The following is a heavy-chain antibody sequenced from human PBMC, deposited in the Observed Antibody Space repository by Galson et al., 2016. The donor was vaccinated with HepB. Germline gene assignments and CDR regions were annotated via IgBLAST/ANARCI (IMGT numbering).Heavy chain of an antibody. V-gene: IGHV3-23*01. Sequence: SLRLSCAASGFTFSAYAMIWVRQAPGKGPAAVSSISDSGSRPYYADSVRGRFTISRDNFKNTLYLQMNSLRAEDTAVYYCARALSGWDGFDYWGQGTLVIVSA. CDR3: ARALSGWDGFDY. CDR2: ISDSGSRP. D-gene: IGHD6-19*01. CDR1: GFTFSAYA. J-gene: IGHJ4*02.